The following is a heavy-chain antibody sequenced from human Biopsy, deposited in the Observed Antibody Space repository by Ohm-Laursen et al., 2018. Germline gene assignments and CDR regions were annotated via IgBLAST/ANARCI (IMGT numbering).Heavy chain of an antibody. CDR2: IYNTETT. CDR3: ARHPTGFWFDP. V-gene: IGHV4-39*01. Sequence: GTLSLTCTVSGGSISSSTTYYWAWLRQPPGKGLEWIGSIYNTETTFYNPSLKSRVTISVDTSTHQFSLKVSSVTAADTALYFCARHPTGFWFDPWGHGTLVTVSS. CDR1: GGSISSSTTYY. J-gene: IGHJ5*02.